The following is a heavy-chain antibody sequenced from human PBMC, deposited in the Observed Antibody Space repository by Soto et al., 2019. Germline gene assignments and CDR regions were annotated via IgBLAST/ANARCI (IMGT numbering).Heavy chain of an antibody. J-gene: IGHJ4*02. CDR1: GYTFTSYD. CDR2: MNPNNNNT. D-gene: IGHD2-8*01. Sequence: QVQLVQSGAEVKKPGASVKVSCKASGYTFTSYDINWVRQATGQGLEWMGWMNPNNNNTGYAQKFQGRVTMTRNTPISKAYMERSSLGYEDTAFYYCARGPHPYFNDYWGQGTLVTVSS. CDR3: ARGPHPYFNDY. V-gene: IGHV1-8*01.